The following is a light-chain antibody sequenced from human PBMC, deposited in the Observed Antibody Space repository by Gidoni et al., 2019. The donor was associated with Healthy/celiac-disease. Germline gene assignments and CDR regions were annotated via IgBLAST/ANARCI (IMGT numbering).Light chain of an antibody. Sequence: DIQMTQSPSSLSASVGDRVTITCRASQSISSYLNWYQQKPGKAPKLLIYAASSLQSGVPSRFSGSGSGTEFTLTISSLQPEDFATYDCQQSYSTPPTFXQXTKLEIK. J-gene: IGKJ2*01. CDR1: QSISSY. CDR2: AAS. V-gene: IGKV1-39*01. CDR3: QQSYSTPPT.